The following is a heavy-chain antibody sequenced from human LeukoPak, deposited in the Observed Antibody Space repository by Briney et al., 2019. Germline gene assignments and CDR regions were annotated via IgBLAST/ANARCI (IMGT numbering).Heavy chain of an antibody. CDR3: ARERWSSGWPLDY. Sequence: GGSLRLSCAASGFTFSRDSMNWVRQAPGKGLEWVSYISSSSSTIYYADSVKGRFTISRDNAKNTLYLQMKSLRAEDTAVYYCARERWSSGWPLDYWGQGTLVTVSS. J-gene: IGHJ4*02. CDR2: ISSSSSTI. CDR1: GFTFSRDS. D-gene: IGHD6-19*01. V-gene: IGHV3-48*04.